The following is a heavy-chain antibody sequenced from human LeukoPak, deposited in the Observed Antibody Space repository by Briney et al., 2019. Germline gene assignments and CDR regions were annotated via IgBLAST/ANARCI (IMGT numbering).Heavy chain of an antibody. CDR2: VKKDGSEK. CDR1: GFTFSSYW. J-gene: IGHJ4*02. Sequence: GGSLRLSCAASGFTFSSYWMSWVRQAPGKGLEWVANVKKDGSEKYYVDSVKGRFTISRDNAKNSLYLQMNSLRAEDTAVYYCARDLYRIVVVPHYFDYWGQGTLVTVSS. V-gene: IGHV3-7*01. CDR3: ARDLYRIVVVPHYFDY. D-gene: IGHD3-22*01.